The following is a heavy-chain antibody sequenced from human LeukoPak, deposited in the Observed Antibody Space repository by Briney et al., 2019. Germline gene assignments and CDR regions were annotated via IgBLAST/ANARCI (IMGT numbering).Heavy chain of an antibody. CDR1: GFTFSSYA. D-gene: IGHD6-19*01. J-gene: IGHJ4*02. CDR2: ISGSGGST. CDR3: AKDPGEAVARPPPDY. Sequence: GGSLRLSCAASGFTFSSYAMSWVRQAPGKGLEWVSAISGSGGSTYYADSVKGRFTISRDNSKNTLYLQMNSLRAEDTAVYYRAKDPGEAVARPPPDYWGQGTLVTVSS. V-gene: IGHV3-23*01.